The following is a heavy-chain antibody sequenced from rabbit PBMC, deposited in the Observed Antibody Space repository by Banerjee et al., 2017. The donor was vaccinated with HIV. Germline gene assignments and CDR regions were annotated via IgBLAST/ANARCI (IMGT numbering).Heavy chain of an antibody. D-gene: IGHD6-1*01. V-gene: IGHV1S7*01. CDR1: GFDFSSYY. Sequence: QLKETGGGLVQPGGSLTLSCKASGFDFSSYYMNWVRQAPGKGLEWIGRIYAGKGSSDYANWVNGRFTISSDSAQNTVDLQMNSLTAADTATYFCARSYDTDTYTADAYAYFNLWGQGTLVTVS. J-gene: IGHJ4*01. CDR2: IYAGKGSS. CDR3: ARSYDTDTYTADAYAYFNL.